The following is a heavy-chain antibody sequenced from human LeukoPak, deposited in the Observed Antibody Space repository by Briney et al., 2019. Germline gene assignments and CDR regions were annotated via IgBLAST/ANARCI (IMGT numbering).Heavy chain of an antibody. D-gene: IGHD3-9*01. CDR3: ARQGYTNNLGGYFGDKDDGFDL. V-gene: IGHV1-69*01. Sequence: SVKVSCKASGGTFSSYIITWVRQAPGQGLEWMGRIIPIFGTPDYAQKFQGRVTITADESTSTAYMELSRLRFEDTAVYYCARQGYTNNLGGYFGDKDDGFDLRGQGTMVTVSS. CDR1: GGTFSSYI. J-gene: IGHJ3*01. CDR2: IIPIFGTP.